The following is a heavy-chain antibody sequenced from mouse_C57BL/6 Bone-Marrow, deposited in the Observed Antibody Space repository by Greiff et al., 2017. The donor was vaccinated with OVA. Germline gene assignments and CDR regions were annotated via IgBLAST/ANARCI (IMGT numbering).Heavy chain of an antibody. Sequence: EVQVVESGGGLVQPGGSLKLSCAASGFTFSDYYMYWVRQTPEKRLEWVAYISNGGGSTYYPDTVKGRFTISRDNAKNTLYLQMSRLTSEDTAMYYCAREGPTTVVATRYFDVWGTGTTVTVSS. J-gene: IGHJ1*03. D-gene: IGHD1-1*01. CDR1: GFTFSDYY. V-gene: IGHV5-12*01. CDR3: AREGPTTVVATRYFDV. CDR2: ISNGGGST.